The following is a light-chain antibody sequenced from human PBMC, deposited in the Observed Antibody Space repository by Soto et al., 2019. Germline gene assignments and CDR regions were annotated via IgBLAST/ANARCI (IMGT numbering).Light chain of an antibody. CDR3: QQYSDWPLT. CDR1: QRIRRK. J-gene: IGKJ4*01. Sequence: IVMTQSPATLSVSPGERATLSCRASQRIRRKLAWYQQKPGQAPRLLVYDVSTMAAGIPARFSGSGSGTEFSVTISSLQSEDFAVYFCQQYSDWPLTFGGGTKVEIK. CDR2: DVS. V-gene: IGKV3-15*01.